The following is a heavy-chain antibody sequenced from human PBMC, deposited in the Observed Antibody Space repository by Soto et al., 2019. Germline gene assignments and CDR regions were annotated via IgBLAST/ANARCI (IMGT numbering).Heavy chain of an antibody. CDR3: ARGPHSSVCYAGWSDRHAAFDI. V-gene: IGHV4-59*01. CDR1: GGSISSYY. D-gene: IGHD6-19*01. J-gene: IGHJ3*02. Sequence: SETLSLTCTVSGGSISSYYWSWFRQPPGKGLECIGYIYYSGSTNYNPSLNSRVTISVDTSKNQFSLKLRSVTAADTAVYYCARGPHSSVCYAGWSDRHAAFDIWGQVTMFTVS. CDR2: IYYSGST.